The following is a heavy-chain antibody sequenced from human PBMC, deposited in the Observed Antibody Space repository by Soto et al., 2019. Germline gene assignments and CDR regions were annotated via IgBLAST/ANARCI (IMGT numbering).Heavy chain of an antibody. CDR1: GFTFDNYA. V-gene: IGHV3-9*01. J-gene: IGHJ4*02. CDR2: ISWNSNTI. CDR3: AKDTGPN. Sequence: PGVSLRLSCAASGFTFDNYAMHWVRQAPGKGLEWVSGISWNSNTIAYADSVKVRFTISSDNAKNSLYLQMNSLRAEDTAFYYCAKDTGPNWGQGTLVTVSS.